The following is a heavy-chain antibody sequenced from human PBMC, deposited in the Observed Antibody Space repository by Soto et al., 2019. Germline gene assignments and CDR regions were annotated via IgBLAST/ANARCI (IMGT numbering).Heavy chain of an antibody. CDR3: AKESYGSGSYYNDY. D-gene: IGHD3-10*01. V-gene: IGHV3-30*18. CDR1: GLTFSSYG. CDR2: ISFDGSNK. J-gene: IGHJ4*02. Sequence: GGSLRLSCAASGLTFSSYGMHWVRQAPGKGLEWVAAISFDGSNKYYADSVKGRFTISRDNSKNTLYLQMNSLRAEDTAVYYCAKESYGSGSYYNDYWGQGTLVTVSS.